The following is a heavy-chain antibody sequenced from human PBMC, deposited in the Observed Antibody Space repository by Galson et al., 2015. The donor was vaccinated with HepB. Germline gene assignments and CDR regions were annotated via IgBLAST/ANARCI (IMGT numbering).Heavy chain of an antibody. V-gene: IGHV3-11*01. J-gene: IGHJ5*02. Sequence: SLRLSCAASGLPFSDYYMTWIRQASGKGLEWVSNISSSGGTIYYADAVRRRFIICRDNTKNSLYLQMNRLRAEDTAVYYCARAALGWFDPWGQVTLVTVSS. CDR3: ARAALGWFDP. D-gene: IGHD6-25*01. CDR1: GLPFSDYY. CDR2: ISSSGGTI.